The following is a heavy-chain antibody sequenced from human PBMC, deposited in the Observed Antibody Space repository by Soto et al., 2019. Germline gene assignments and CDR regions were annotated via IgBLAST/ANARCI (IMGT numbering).Heavy chain of an antibody. CDR3: GPNDEFEI. D-gene: IGHD3-16*02. CDR2: IYYSENT. Sequence: SLPWPVSGCSISSGDYYWSWIRQPPGKGLEWIGYIYYSENTYSTPSLKSRVAISGDTSKNQFSLKFCANLYMFTFGGVIGPNDEFEIWGQGTMVTVSS. J-gene: IGHJ3*02. V-gene: IGHV4-30-4*01. CDR1: GCSISSGDYY.